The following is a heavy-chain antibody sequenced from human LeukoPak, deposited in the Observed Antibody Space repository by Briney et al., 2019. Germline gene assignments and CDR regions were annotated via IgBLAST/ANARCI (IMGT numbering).Heavy chain of an antibody. V-gene: IGHV3-21*01. CDR3: ARDRDGGKRSFDY. Sequence: GGSLRLSCAASGFTFSSYSMNWVRQAPGKGLEWVSSISSSSSYIYYADSVKGRFTISRDNAKNSLYLQMNSLRAEDTAVYYCARDRDGGKRSFDYWGQGTLVTVSS. D-gene: IGHD2-15*01. CDR1: GFTFSSYS. CDR2: ISSSSSYI. J-gene: IGHJ4*02.